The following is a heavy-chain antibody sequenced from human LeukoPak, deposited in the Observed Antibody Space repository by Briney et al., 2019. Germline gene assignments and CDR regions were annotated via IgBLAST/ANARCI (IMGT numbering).Heavy chain of an antibody. CDR3: ARGAYPSGYYMDV. CDR2: IHYSGST. Sequence: PSETLSLTCTVSGGSISSYYWSWIRQPPGKGLEWIGYIHYSGSTNYNPSLKSRVTISVDTSKNQFSLKLSSVTAADTAVYYCARGAYPSGYYMDVWGKGTTVTVSS. J-gene: IGHJ6*03. V-gene: IGHV4-59*01. CDR1: GGSISSYY.